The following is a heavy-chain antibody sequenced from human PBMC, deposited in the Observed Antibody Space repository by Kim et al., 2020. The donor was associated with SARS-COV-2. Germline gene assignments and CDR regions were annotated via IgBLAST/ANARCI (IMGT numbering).Heavy chain of an antibody. V-gene: IGHV3-11*01. Sequence: GGSLRLSCAASGFTFSDYYMSWIRQAPGKGLEWVSYISSSGSTIYYADSVKGRFTISRDNAKNSLYLQMNSLRAEDTAMYYCARDRRGYYDILTGYYGAFDIWGQGTMVTVSS. D-gene: IGHD3-9*01. J-gene: IGHJ3*02. CDR2: ISSSGSTI. CDR1: GFTFSDYY. CDR3: ARDRRGYYDILTGYYGAFDI.